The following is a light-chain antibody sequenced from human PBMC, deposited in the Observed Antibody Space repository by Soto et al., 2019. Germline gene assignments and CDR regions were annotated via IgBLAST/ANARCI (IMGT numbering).Light chain of an antibody. CDR2: GAS. V-gene: IGKV3-20*01. Sequence: EIAMTQSPATLSVSPGERATLSCRASQSVSSYLAWYQHKPGQAPRLLIYGASSRAAGIPDRFSGSGSGTDFTLTISRLEPEDFAVYYCQQYGTSRHGTFGQGTRLEIK. CDR3: QQYGTSRHGT. CDR1: QSVSSY. J-gene: IGKJ5*01.